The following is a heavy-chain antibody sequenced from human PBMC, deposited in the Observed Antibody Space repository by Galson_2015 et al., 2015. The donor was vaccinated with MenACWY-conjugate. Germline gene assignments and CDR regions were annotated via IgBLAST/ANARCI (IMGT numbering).Heavy chain of an antibody. CDR3: AKEGRVAYYLDSSGYYRGRLDR. CDR2: ISGSGGST. D-gene: IGHD3-22*01. J-gene: IGHJ5*02. CDR1: GFTFSNYA. V-gene: IGHV3-23*01. Sequence: SLRLSCAASGFTFSNYAMSWVRQAPGKGLEWVSSISGSGGSTFYADSVKGRFTISRDNSKNTLFLQMNSLRAGDTAVYYCAKEGRVAYYLDSSGYYRGRLDRWGQGTLATVSS.